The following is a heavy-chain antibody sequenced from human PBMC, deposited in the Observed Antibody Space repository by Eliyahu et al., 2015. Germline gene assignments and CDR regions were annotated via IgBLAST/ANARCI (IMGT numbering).Heavy chain of an antibody. Sequence: QVXLVESGGGVVQPXXSLRLSWAASGFPFDVYGMHWIRQAPGKGLEWVAVIWYHGNNTYYADSVKGRFTISRDNSKNTLFLQMNSLRAEDTAVYYCARDYFGPDVWGQGTTVTVSS. J-gene: IGHJ6*02. V-gene: IGHV3-33*01. CDR2: IWYHGNNT. CDR3: ARDYFGPDV. D-gene: IGHD3-10*01. CDR1: GFPFDVYG.